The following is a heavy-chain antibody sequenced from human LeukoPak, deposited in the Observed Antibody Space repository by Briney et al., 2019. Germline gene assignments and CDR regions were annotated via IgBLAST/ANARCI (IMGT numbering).Heavy chain of an antibody. J-gene: IGHJ4*02. CDR2: INHSGSA. V-gene: IGHV4-34*01. CDR3: ARGQGTVTTH. Sequence: SETLSLTCAVSDGSFSGYYWTWIRQPPGKGLEWIGEINHSGSANYNPSLKSRVTISLDTSKNQFSLKLSSVTAADTAVYYCARGQGTVTTHWGQGTLVTVSS. D-gene: IGHD4-17*01. CDR1: DGSFSGYY.